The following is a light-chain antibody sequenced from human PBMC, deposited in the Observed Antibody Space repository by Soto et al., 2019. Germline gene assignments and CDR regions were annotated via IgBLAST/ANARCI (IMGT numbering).Light chain of an antibody. CDR3: SSLAGTFYV. Sequence: QSVLTQPPSASGSPGHSVTISCTGTSSDVGGYNHVSWYQQHPGKAPKLIISEVSKRPSGVPDRFSGSKSGNTASLSVSGLQAEDEADYYCSSLAGTFYVFGTGTKVTVL. J-gene: IGLJ1*01. V-gene: IGLV2-8*01. CDR2: EVS. CDR1: SSDVGGYNH.